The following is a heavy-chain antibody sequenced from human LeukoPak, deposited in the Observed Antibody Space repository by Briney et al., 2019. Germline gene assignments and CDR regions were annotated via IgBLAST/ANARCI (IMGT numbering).Heavy chain of an antibody. CDR3: ARQVYGDYSPFFDH. CDR2: IYYSGIT. Sequence: PSETLSLTCTVSGSSISSYYWSWIRQSPGKGLEWIGYIYYSGITIYNPSLKSRVTMSIDMSKNQFSLRLTSMTAADTAVYYCARQVYGDYSPFFDHWGQGTLVTVAS. D-gene: IGHD4-17*01. V-gene: IGHV4-59*08. J-gene: IGHJ4*02. CDR1: GSSISSYY.